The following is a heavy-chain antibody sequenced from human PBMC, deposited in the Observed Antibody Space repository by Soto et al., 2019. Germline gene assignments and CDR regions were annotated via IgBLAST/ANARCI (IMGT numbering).Heavy chain of an antibody. J-gene: IGHJ4*02. CDR1: GFTFSSYG. Sequence: QVQLVESGGGVVQPGRSLRLSCAASGFTFSSYGMHWVRQAPGKGLEWVAVISYDGSNKYYADSVKGRFTISRDNSKNTLYLQVNSLRAEDTAVYYCAKDQGCSGGSCYPWYFDYWGQGTLVTVSS. CDR2: ISYDGSNK. CDR3: AKDQGCSGGSCYPWYFDY. D-gene: IGHD2-15*01. V-gene: IGHV3-30*18.